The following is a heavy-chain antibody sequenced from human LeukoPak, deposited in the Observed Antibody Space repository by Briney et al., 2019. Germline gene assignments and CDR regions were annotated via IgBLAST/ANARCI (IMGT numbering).Heavy chain of an antibody. D-gene: IGHD3-9*01. V-gene: IGHV4-61*09. CDR2: IYRSGST. CDR1: GGSISSGSYY. CDR3: ARGEDFERYYLAY. J-gene: IGHJ4*02. Sequence: SQTLSLTCTVSGGSISSGSYYWSWIRQPAGKRLEWIGHIYRSGSTNYNPSLKSRVTISVDTSKNQFSLKLTSVTAADTAVYFCARGEDFERYYLAYWGQGTLVTVSS.